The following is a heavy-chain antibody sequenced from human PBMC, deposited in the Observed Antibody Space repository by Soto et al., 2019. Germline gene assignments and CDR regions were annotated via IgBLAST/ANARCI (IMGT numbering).Heavy chain of an antibody. CDR1: GGSISSGGYY. Sequence: PSETLSLTCTVSGGSISSGGYYWSWIRQHPGKGLEWIGYIYYSGSTYYNPSLKSRVTISVDTSKNQFSLKLSSVTAADTAVYYCARDRDQGGGFEYSSSESGKWFHPWGQATRVTAPQ. D-gene: IGHD6-6*01. CDR2: IYYSGST. V-gene: IGHV4-31*03. CDR3: ARDRDQGGGFEYSSSESGKWFHP. J-gene: IGHJ5*02.